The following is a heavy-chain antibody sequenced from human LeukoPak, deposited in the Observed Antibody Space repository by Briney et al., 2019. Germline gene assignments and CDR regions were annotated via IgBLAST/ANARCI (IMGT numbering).Heavy chain of an antibody. CDR3: ANLNDFWSGYFRGFDP. J-gene: IGHJ5*02. CDR1: GFTFSSYA. V-gene: IGHV3-64D*06. D-gene: IGHD3-3*01. Sequence: PGGSLRLTCSASGFTFSSYAMHWVRQAPGKGLEYVSAISSNGGSTYYADSVKGRFTISRDNSKNTLYLQMSSLRAEDTAVYYCANLNDFWSGYFRGFDPWGQGTLVTVSS. CDR2: ISSNGGST.